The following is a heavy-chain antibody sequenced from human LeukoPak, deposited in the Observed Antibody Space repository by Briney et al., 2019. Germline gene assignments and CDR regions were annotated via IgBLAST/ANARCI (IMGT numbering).Heavy chain of an antibody. CDR3: ARDLLDY. J-gene: IGHJ4*02. CDR2: ISYDGSNK. V-gene: IGHV3-30*09. Sequence: PGGSLRLSCAASGFTFSSYAMHWVRQAPGKGLEWVAVISYDGSNKYYADSVKGRFAISRDNSKNTLYLQMNSLRAGDTAVYYCARDLLDYWGQGTLVTVSS. CDR1: GFTFSSYA.